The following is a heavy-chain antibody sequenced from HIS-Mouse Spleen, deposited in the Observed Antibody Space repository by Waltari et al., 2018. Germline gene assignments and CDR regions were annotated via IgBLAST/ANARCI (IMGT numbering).Heavy chain of an antibody. CDR3: AREIPYSSSWYDWYFDL. Sequence: QLQLQESGPGLGKPSETLSLTCTVSGGPISRSSSYWGWLRQPPGKGLEWIGSIYYSGSTYYNPSLKSRVTISVDTSKNQFSLKLSSVTAADTAVYYCAREIPYSSSWYDWYFDLWGRGTLVTVSS. V-gene: IGHV4-39*07. D-gene: IGHD6-13*01. CDR2: IYYSGST. CDR1: GGPISRSSSY. J-gene: IGHJ2*01.